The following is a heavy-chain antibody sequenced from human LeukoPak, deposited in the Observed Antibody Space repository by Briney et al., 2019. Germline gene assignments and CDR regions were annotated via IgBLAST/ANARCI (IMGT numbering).Heavy chain of an antibody. V-gene: IGHV3-21*01. Sequence: PGRSLRLSCAASGFTFSSYGMHWVRQAPGKGLEWVSSISSSSSYIYYADSVKGRFTISRDNAKNSLYLQMNSLRAEDTAVYYCARDARAAAGTFPLDYWGQGTLVTVSS. J-gene: IGHJ4*02. D-gene: IGHD6-13*01. CDR1: GFTFSSYG. CDR3: ARDARAAAGTFPLDY. CDR2: ISSSSSYI.